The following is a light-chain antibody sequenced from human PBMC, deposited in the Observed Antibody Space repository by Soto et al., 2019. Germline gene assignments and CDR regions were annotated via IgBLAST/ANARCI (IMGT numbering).Light chain of an antibody. CDR2: GAS. CDR1: QSVNSN. CDR3: LQYNNWRRT. V-gene: IGKV3-15*01. J-gene: IGKJ1*01. Sequence: EIVLTQSPATLSVSPGERATLSCRASQSVNSNLAWYQQKPGQSPRLLIYGASTMATGIPARFSGSGSGTEFTLAISSLQSEDFAVYYCLQYNNWRRTLGKGTKVEI.